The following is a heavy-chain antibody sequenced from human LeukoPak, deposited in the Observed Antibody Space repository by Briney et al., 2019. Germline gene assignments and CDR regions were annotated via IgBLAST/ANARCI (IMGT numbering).Heavy chain of an antibody. J-gene: IGHJ4*02. D-gene: IGHD3-10*01. CDR3: ARDQGTGYYFDY. CDR2: ISSGSTTI. V-gene: IGHV3-48*02. CDR1: GFTFSNYN. Sequence: GGSLRLSCAASGFTFSNYNMNWVRQAPGKGLEWVSYISSGSTTIYYADSVKGRFTISRDSAKNSLYLRMNSLRDDDTAVYYCARDQGTGYYFDYWGQGTLVTVSS.